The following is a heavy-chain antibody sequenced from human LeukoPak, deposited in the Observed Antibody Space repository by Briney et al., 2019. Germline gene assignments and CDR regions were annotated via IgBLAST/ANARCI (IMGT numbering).Heavy chain of an antibody. CDR3: ARGDYGDYSDY. D-gene: IGHD4-17*01. V-gene: IGHV1-46*01. CDR1: GYTFTSYA. Sequence: ASVKVSCKASGYTFTSYAMNWVRQAPGQGLEWMGIINPSGGSTSYAQKFQGRVTMTRDTSTSTVYMELSSLRSEDTAVYYCARGDYGDYSDYWGQGTLVTVSS. J-gene: IGHJ4*02. CDR2: INPSGGST.